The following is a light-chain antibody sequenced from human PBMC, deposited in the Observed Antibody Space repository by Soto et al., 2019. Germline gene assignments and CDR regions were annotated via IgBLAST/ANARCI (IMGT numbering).Light chain of an antibody. CDR3: QQGYSNPWT. V-gene: IGKV1-39*01. CDR1: QTVNTY. J-gene: IGKJ1*01. Sequence: DIPMTQSPSSLSASIGYRVTITCRASQTVNTYLHWYQQKPGKAPKLLIYAASNLQSGVPSRFSGSGSGTNFTLSLNSLQPEDFATYYCQQGYSNPWTFGQGTKVDIK. CDR2: AAS.